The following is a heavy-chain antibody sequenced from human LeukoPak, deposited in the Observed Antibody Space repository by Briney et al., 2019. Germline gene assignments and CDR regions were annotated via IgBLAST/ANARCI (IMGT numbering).Heavy chain of an antibody. CDR1: GYTFTSYD. Sequence: GASVKVSCKASGYTFTSYDINWVRQATGQGLQWMGWMNPNSGNTGYAQKFQGRVTMTRNTSIITAYMELSSLRSEDTAVYYCAKYYYYDSSAITDWGQGTLVTVSS. CDR3: AKYYYYDSSAITD. D-gene: IGHD3-22*01. CDR2: MNPNSGNT. V-gene: IGHV1-8*01. J-gene: IGHJ4*02.